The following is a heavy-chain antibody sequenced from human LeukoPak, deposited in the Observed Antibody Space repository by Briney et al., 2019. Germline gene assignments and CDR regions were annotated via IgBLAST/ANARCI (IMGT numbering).Heavy chain of an antibody. V-gene: IGHV4-61*05. J-gene: IGHJ4*02. D-gene: IGHD7-27*01. CDR1: GGSISSNNYY. CDR2: IYYSGST. Sequence: PSETLSLTCTVSGGSISSNNYYWGWIRQPPGKGLEWIGYIYYSGSTNYSPSLKSRVTISVDTSKNQFSLKLSSVTAADTAVYYCARGWGYFDSWGQGTLVTVSS. CDR3: ARGWGYFDS.